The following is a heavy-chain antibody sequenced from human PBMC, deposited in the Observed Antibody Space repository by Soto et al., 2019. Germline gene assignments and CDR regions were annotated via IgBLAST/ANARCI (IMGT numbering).Heavy chain of an antibody. CDR1: GFTFSSYA. CDR3: ARDWGSYGSGVREPVYYYYGMDV. Sequence: GGSLRLSCAASGFTFSSYAMHWVRQAPGKGLEWVAVISYDGSNKYYADSVKGRFTISRDNSKNTLYLQMNSLRAEDTAVYYCARDWGSYGSGVREPVYYYYGMDVWGQGTTVTVSS. D-gene: IGHD3-10*01. J-gene: IGHJ6*02. CDR2: ISYDGSNK. V-gene: IGHV3-30-3*01.